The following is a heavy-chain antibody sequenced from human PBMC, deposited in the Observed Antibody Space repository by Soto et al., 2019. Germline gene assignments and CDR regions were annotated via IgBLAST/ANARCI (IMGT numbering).Heavy chain of an antibody. CDR2: ISYDGSNK. J-gene: IGHJ4*02. Sequence: GGSLRLSCAASGFTFSSYAMHWVRQAPGKGLEWVAVISYDGSNKYYADSVKGRFTISRDNSKNTLYLQMNSLRAEDTAVYYCARGASLGDADYYFDYWGQGTLVTVSS. D-gene: IGHD4-17*01. CDR1: GFTFSSYA. V-gene: IGHV3-30-3*01. CDR3: ARGASLGDADYYFDY.